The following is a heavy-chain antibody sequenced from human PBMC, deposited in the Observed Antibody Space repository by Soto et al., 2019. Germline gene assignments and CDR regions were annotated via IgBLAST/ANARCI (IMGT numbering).Heavy chain of an antibody. Sequence: SGPTLVNPTQTLTLTCTFSGFSLSTSGVGVGWIRQPPGKALEWLALIYWDDDKRYSPSLKSRLTITKDTSKNQVVLTMTNMDPVDTATYYCAHVHPSGATTPPIDCPFDYWGQGTLVTVSS. D-gene: IGHD3-9*01. V-gene: IGHV2-5*02. CDR2: IYWDDDK. CDR3: AHVHPSGATTPPIDCPFDY. CDR1: GFSLSTSGVG. J-gene: IGHJ4*02.